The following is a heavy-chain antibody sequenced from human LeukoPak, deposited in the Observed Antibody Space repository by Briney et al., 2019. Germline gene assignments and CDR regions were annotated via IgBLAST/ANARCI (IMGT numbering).Heavy chain of an antibody. V-gene: IGHV1-69*04. J-gene: IGHJ4*02. Sequence: ASVKVSCKASGGTFSSYAISWVRQAPGQGLEWMGRIIPILGIANYAQKFQGRVTITADKSTSTAYMELSSLRSEDTAVYYCARVSHLYCSGGSCYLLDYWGQGTLVTVSS. CDR1: GGTFSSYA. D-gene: IGHD2-15*01. CDR2: IIPILGIA. CDR3: ARVSHLYCSGGSCYLLDY.